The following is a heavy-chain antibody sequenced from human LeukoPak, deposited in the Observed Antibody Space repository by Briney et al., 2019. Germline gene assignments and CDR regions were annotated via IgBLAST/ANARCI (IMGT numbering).Heavy chain of an antibody. CDR1: GYPFTSYG. CDR3: ASVGWTVVPGATDDGVDI. CDR2: INPNSGGT. Sequence: GASVKVSCKASGYPFTSYGISWVRQAPGQGLEWMGWINPNSGGTNYAQKFQGRVTMTRDTSISTAYMELSRLRSDDTAVYYCASVGWTVVPGATDDGVDIWGQGTMVTVSS. V-gene: IGHV1-2*02. J-gene: IGHJ3*02. D-gene: IGHD2-2*01.